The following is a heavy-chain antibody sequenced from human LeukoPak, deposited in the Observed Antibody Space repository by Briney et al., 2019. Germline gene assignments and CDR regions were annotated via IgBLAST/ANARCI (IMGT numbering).Heavy chain of an antibody. V-gene: IGHV4-34*01. CDR1: GGSFSTYY. CDR3: ARRGTLLWFGETPNWFDP. J-gene: IGHJ5*02. Sequence: SETLSLTCAVYGGSFSTYYWSWIRQPPRKGLEWIGEINHSGGTNYNPSFKSRVTIPIDTSKNQFSLKLTSVTAADTAVYYCARRGTLLWFGETPNWFDPWGQGTLVTVSS. D-gene: IGHD3-10*01. CDR2: INHSGGT.